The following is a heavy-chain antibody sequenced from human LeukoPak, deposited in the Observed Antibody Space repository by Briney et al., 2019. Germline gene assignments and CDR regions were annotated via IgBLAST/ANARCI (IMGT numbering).Heavy chain of an antibody. J-gene: IGHJ6*03. D-gene: IGHD2-2*02. CDR1: GFTFSSYS. CDR2: ISSSSSYI. Sequence: PGGSLRLSCAASGFTFSSYSMNWVRQAPGKGLEWVSSISSSSSYIYYADSVKGRFTISRDNAKNSLYLQMNSLRAEDTAVYYCARKAGLGYCSSTSCYKGGPGYYMDVWGKGTTVTVSS. V-gene: IGHV3-21*01. CDR3: ARKAGLGYCSSTSCYKGGPGYYMDV.